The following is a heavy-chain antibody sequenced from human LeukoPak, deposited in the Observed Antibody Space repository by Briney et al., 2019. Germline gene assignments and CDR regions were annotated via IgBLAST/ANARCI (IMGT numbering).Heavy chain of an antibody. CDR3: TRVNLRGSQYNWFDP. D-gene: IGHD1-26*01. CDR1: GGTFRSHI. V-gene: IGHV1-69*08. J-gene: IGHJ5*02. Sequence: SVKVSCKTSGGTFRSHIFSWVRQAPGQGLEWMGRIIPVIDSAKYAQKFQDRITITADTSTGTAYLHLTSLTSEDTAIYYCTRVNLRGSQYNWFDPWGQGALVTVSS. CDR2: IIPVIDSA.